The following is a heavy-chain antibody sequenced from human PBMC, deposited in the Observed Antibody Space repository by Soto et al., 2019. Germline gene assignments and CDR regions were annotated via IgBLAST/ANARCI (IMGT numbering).Heavy chain of an antibody. CDR3: ARLTNS. V-gene: IGHV3-23*01. J-gene: IGHJ4*02. CDR2: STTSDV. CDR1: GFTFSSSA. Sequence: PGGSLRLSCAASGFTFSSSAMSWVRQAPGKGLEWVSTSTTSDVYYTDSVRGRFTISRDNSKNTLYLQMKSLRVEDTAIYYCARLTNSWGQGALVTVSS.